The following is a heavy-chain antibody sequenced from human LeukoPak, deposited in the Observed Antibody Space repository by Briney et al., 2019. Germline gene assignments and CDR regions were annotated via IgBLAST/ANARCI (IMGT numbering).Heavy chain of an antibody. CDR3: SELGITMIGGV. J-gene: IGHJ6*04. V-gene: IGHV3-48*04. Sequence: GGSLRLSCAASGFTFSSYSMNWVRQAPGKGLEWVSALSGSGGTIYYADSVKGRFTITRDNAKNSLYVQMTSLSADDTAVYYCSELGITMIGGVWGKGTTVTISS. D-gene: IGHD3-10*02. CDR2: LSGSGGTI. CDR1: GFTFSSYS.